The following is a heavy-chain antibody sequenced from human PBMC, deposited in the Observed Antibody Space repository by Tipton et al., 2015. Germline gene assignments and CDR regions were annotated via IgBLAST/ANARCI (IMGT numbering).Heavy chain of an antibody. CDR2: IYHSGST. V-gene: IGHV4-59*01. D-gene: IGHD3-3*01. CDR1: GGSISPYY. J-gene: IGHJ6*02. Sequence: TLSLTCTVSGGSISPYYWTWIRQPPGKGLEWIGNIYHSGSTNYNPSLKSRVTISVDTSKNQFSLKLSSVTAADTAVYYCATHVRGPKRVGVVSGTIYHYSAMDIWGQGTTVTVSS. CDR3: ATHVRGPKRVGVVSGTIYHYSAMDI.